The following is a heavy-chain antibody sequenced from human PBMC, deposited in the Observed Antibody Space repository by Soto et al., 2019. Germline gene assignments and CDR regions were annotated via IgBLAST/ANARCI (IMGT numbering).Heavy chain of an antibody. J-gene: IGHJ6*02. CDR1: GFTVSSNY. Sequence: GSLRLSCAASGFTVSSNYMSWVRQAPGKGLEWVSVIYSGGSTYYADSVKGRFTISRDNSKNTLYLQMNSLRAEDTAVYYCARDQPVLVPVVIYYSSTGMDVWCQGTTVTVS. CDR2: IYSGGST. V-gene: IGHV3-66*01. CDR3: ARDQPVLVPVVIYYSSTGMDV. D-gene: IGHD2-2*02.